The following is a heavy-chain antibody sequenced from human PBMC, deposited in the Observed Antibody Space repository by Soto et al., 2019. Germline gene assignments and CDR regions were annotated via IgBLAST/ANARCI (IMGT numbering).Heavy chain of an antibody. CDR3: ARYPLAMGGTYYYGMDV. CDR2: ISAYNGNT. J-gene: IGHJ6*02. CDR1: GYTFTSYG. D-gene: IGHD6-19*01. Sequence: GASVKVSCKASGYTFTSYGISWVRQAPGQGLEWMGWISAYNGNTNYAQKLQGRVTMTTDTSTSTAYMELRSLRSDDTAVYYCARYPLAMGGTYYYGMDVWGQGTTVTVSS. V-gene: IGHV1-18*04.